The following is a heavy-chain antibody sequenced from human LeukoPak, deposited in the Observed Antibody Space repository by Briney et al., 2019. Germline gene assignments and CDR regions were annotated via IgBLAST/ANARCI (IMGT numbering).Heavy chain of an antibody. CDR1: GFNFNVYS. CDR3: ARPSHYGSGSYYKRSFDY. D-gene: IGHD3-10*01. CDR2: ISSSSSTI. V-gene: IGHV3-48*01. J-gene: IGHJ4*02. Sequence: GGSLRLSCAASGFNFNVYSMNWVRQAPGKGLEWVSYISSSSSTIYYADSVKGRFTISRDNAKNSLYLQMNSLRAEDTAVYYCARPSHYGSGSYYKRSFDYWGQGTLVTVSS.